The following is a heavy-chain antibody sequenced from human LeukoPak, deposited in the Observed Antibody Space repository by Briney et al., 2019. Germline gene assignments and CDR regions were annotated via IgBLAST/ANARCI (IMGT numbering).Heavy chain of an antibody. CDR3: AKDRTSRRPSGPHDY. D-gene: IGHD6-25*01. J-gene: IGHJ4*02. V-gene: IGHV3-23*01. CDR2: LSGSGGST. CDR1: GFTFSSYA. Sequence: GGSLRLSCAASGFTFSSYAMSWVRQAPGKGLEGVSALSGSGGSTYYADSVKGRFTISRDNFKNTLYLQMNSLRAEDTALYYCAKDRTSRRPSGPHDYWGPGTLVTVSS.